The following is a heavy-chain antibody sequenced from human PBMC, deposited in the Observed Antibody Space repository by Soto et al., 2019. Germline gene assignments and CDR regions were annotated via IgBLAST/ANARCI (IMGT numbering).Heavy chain of an antibody. Sequence: SETLSLTCTGSGGSISISTYYWGWIRQPPGKGLEWIGNIYYSGTTYYYPSLKSRVTISVDTSNNQFSLKLTSVTAADTAVYYCARLYNDNWYFDYWGQGTLVTVSS. D-gene: IGHD1-1*01. J-gene: IGHJ4*02. CDR2: IYYSGTT. V-gene: IGHV4-39*01. CDR1: GGSISISTYY. CDR3: ARLYNDNWYFDY.